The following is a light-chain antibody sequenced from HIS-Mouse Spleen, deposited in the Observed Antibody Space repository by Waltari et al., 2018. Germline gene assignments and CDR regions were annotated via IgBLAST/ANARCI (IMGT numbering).Light chain of an antibody. V-gene: IGLV3-21*03. J-gene: IGLJ2*01. CDR1: NIGSKS. CDR3: QVWDSSSDHVV. CDR2: DDS. Sequence: SYVLTQPPPVSVAPGKTARLTCGGNNIGSKSVHWYQQTPGQAPALVVYDDSDRPSGIPERFSGSNSGNTATLTISRVEAGDEADYYCQVWDSSSDHVVFGGGTKLTVL.